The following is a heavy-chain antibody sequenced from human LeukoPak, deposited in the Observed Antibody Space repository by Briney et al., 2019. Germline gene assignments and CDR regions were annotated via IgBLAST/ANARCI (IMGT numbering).Heavy chain of an antibody. CDR1: GFTFSSYE. CDR2: ISSSGSTI. CDR3: AIIVVVVAATGPVDY. J-gene: IGHJ4*02. D-gene: IGHD2-15*01. Sequence: PGGSLRLSCAASGFTFSSYEMNWVRQAPGKGLEWVSYISSSGSTIYYADSVKGRFTISRDNAKNSMYLQMNSLRAQDEAVYYCAIIVVVVAATGPVDYWGQGTLVTVSS. V-gene: IGHV3-48*03.